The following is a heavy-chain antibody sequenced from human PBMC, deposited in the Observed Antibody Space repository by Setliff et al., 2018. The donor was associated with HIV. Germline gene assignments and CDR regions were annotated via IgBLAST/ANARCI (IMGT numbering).Heavy chain of an antibody. Sequence: SETLSLTCTVSGGSITSADYYWAWIRQPAGKGLEWIGRFSVPGTTNYGPSFKSRLTIWVDMSKNQFSLKLTSVTAADTAVYYCARRKGGYGLDVWGQGTTVTVSS. V-gene: IGHV4-61*02. J-gene: IGHJ6*02. CDR3: ARRKGGYGLDV. D-gene: IGHD3-16*01. CDR2: FSVPGTT. CDR1: GGSITSADYY.